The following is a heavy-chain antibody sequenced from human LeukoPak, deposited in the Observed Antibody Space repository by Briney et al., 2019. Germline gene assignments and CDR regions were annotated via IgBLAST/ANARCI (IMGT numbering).Heavy chain of an antibody. D-gene: IGHD3-22*01. CDR2: ISSNGGST. V-gene: IGHV3-64*01. CDR3: ARGEYYDSSAHGKHEFVDY. CDR1: GFTFSSYA. J-gene: IGHJ4*02. Sequence: GGSLRLSCAASGFTFSSYAMHWVRQAPGKGLEYVSAISSNGGSTYYANSVKGRFTISRDNSKNTLYLQMGSLRAEDMAVYYCARGEYYDSSAHGKHEFVDYWGQGTLVTVSS.